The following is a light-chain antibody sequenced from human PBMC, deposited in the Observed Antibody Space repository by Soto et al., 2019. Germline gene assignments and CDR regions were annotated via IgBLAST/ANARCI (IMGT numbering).Light chain of an antibody. Sequence: DIQMTQSPSTLSASVGDRVTITCRASQTISSWLAWYQQKPGKAPKLLIYKASTLKSGVPSRFSGSGSGTEFTLTISSLQPDDFATHYCQHYNSYSEAFGQGTKVELK. V-gene: IGKV1-5*03. J-gene: IGKJ1*01. CDR3: QHYNSYSEA. CDR1: QTISSW. CDR2: KAS.